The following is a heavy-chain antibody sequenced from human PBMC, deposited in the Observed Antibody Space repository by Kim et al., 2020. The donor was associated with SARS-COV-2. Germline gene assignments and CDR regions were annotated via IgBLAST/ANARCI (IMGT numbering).Heavy chain of an antibody. CDR3: ARPGYSGYDGSGYYYYGMDV. CDR2: IYPGDSDT. J-gene: IGHJ6*02. D-gene: IGHD5-12*01. Sequence: GESLKISCKGSGYSFTSYWIGWVRQMPGKGLEWMGNIYPGDSDTRYSPSFQGQVTISADKSISTAYLQWSSLKASDTAMYYCARPGYSGYDGSGYYYYGMDVWGQGTTVTVSS. V-gene: IGHV5-51*01. CDR1: GYSFTSYW.